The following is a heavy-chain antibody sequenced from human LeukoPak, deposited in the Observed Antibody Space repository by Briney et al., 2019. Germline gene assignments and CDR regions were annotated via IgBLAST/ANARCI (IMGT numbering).Heavy chain of an antibody. J-gene: IGHJ4*02. V-gene: IGHV1-69*02. Sequence: GASVKVSCKASGGTFSSYTISWVRQAPGQGLEWMGRIIPILGIANYAQKFQGRATITADKSTSTAYMELSSLRSEDTAVYYCARAMDYSNYARYFDYWGQGTLVTVSS. CDR1: GGTFSSYT. CDR3: ARAMDYSNYARYFDY. D-gene: IGHD4-11*01. CDR2: IIPILGIA.